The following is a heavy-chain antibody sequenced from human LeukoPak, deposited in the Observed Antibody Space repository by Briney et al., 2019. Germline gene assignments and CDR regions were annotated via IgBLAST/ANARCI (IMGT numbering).Heavy chain of an antibody. CDR3: ARSRSGYSGYFFDY. D-gene: IGHD5-12*01. V-gene: IGHV1-2*02. Sequence: ASVKVSCKVSGYTFTGYYMHWVRQAPGQGLEWMGWINPNSGGTNYAQKFQGRVTMTRDTSISTAYMELSRLRSDDTAVYYCARSRSGYSGYFFDYWGQGTLVTASS. CDR1: GYTFTGYY. CDR2: INPNSGGT. J-gene: IGHJ4*02.